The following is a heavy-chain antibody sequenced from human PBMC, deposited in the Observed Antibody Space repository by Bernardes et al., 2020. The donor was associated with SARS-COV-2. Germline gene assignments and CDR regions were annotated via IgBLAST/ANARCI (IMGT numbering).Heavy chain of an antibody. J-gene: IGHJ4*02. CDR1: GFTFRSYA. CDR3: AKSRFSGSAQRGVLDS. V-gene: IGHV3-23*01. CDR2: ITDNGFTT. Sequence: GGSLRLSCAASGFTFRSYAMTWVRQAPGKGLEWVAYITDNGFTTYYGDSAEGRFTISRDNSKNTVYLQMSSLRAEDTAIYYCAKSRFSGSAQRGVLDSWGQGSLVTVSS. D-gene: IGHD3-10*01.